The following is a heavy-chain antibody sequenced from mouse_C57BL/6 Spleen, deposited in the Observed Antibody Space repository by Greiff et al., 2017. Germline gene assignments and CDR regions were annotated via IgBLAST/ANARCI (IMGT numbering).Heavy chain of an antibody. CDR3: ARGAGSFFDY. J-gene: IGHJ2*01. Sequence: QVHVKQPGAELVMPGASVKLSCKASGYTFTGYWMHWVKQRPGQGLEWIGEIDPSDSYTNYNQKFKGKSTLTVDKSSSTAYMQLSSLTSEDSAVYYCARGAGSFFDYWGQGTTLTVSS. D-gene: IGHD3-3*01. CDR1: GYTFTGYW. V-gene: IGHV1-69*01. CDR2: IDPSDSYT.